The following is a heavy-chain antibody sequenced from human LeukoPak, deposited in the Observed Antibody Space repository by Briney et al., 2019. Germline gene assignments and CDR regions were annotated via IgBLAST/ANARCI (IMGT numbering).Heavy chain of an antibody. Sequence: GGSLRLSCAASGFTFSSYGMHWVRQAPGKGPEWVANIKEDGSLKNYVDSVEGRFTVSRDNAKNTLYLQMNSLRAEDTAVYYCARDYFYDSSGIDYWGQGTLVTVSS. CDR3: ARDYFYDSSGIDY. J-gene: IGHJ4*02. CDR2: IKEDGSLK. V-gene: IGHV3-7*01. D-gene: IGHD3-22*01. CDR1: GFTFSSYG.